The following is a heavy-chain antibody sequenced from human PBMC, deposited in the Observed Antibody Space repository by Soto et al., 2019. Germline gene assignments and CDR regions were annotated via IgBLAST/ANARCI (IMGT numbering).Heavy chain of an antibody. CDR2: ISYDGGNK. D-gene: IGHD3-3*01. CDR3: AKNMGLAIFGVFVTGNFDY. J-gene: IGHJ4*02. CDR1: GFTLSSYG. Sequence: QVQLVESGGGVVQPGRSLRLSCAASGFTLSSYGMHWVRQAPGKGLEWVAVISYDGGNKDYADSVKGRFTISGDNSKNTLYLQMSRLRAEDTAVYYCAKNMGLAIFGVFVTGNFDYWGQGTLVSVSS. V-gene: IGHV3-30*18.